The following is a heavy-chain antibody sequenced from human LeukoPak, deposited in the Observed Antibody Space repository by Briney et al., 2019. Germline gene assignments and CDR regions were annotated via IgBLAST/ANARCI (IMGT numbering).Heavy chain of an antibody. Sequence: SETLSLTCTVSGGSISSSSYYWGWIRQPPGKGLEWIGSIYYSGSTYYNPSLKSRVTISVDTSKNQFSLKLSSVTAADTAVYYCARSGDSSGPNWFDPWGQGTLVTVSS. CDR2: IYYSGST. J-gene: IGHJ5*02. CDR3: ARSGDSSGPNWFDP. D-gene: IGHD3-22*01. V-gene: IGHV4-39*07. CDR1: GGSISSSSYY.